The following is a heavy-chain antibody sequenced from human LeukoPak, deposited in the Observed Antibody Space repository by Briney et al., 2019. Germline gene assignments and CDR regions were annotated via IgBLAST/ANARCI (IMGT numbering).Heavy chain of an antibody. CDR3: AREPGYGDYGVSGGYWYFDL. D-gene: IGHD4-17*01. CDR1: GGSISSGDYY. V-gene: IGHV4-30-4*01. CDR2: IYYSGST. Sequence: SSETLSLTCTVSGGSISSGDYYWSWIRQPPGKGLEWIGYIYYSGSTYYNPSLKSRVTISVDTSKNQFSLKLSSVTAADTAVYYCAREPGYGDYGVSGGYWYFDLWGRGTLVTVSS. J-gene: IGHJ2*01.